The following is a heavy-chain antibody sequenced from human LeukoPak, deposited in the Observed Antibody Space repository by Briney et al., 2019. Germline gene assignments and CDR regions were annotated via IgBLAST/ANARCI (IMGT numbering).Heavy chain of an antibody. CDR2: ISAYNGNT. J-gene: IGHJ5*02. Sequence: GASVKVSCKASGYTFTSYGISWVRQAPGQGLEWMGWISAYNGNTNCAQKLQGRVTMTTDTSTSTAYMELRSLRSDDTAVYYCARGQDSTTPSYWFDPWGQGTLVTVSS. CDR1: GYTFTSYG. V-gene: IGHV1-18*01. D-gene: IGHD2-2*01. CDR3: ARGQDSTTPSYWFDP.